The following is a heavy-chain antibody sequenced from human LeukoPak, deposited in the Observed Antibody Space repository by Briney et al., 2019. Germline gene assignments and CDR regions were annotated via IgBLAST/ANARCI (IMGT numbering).Heavy chain of an antibody. D-gene: IGHD5-18*01. J-gene: IGHJ4*02. CDR2: ISVGGFST. CDR3: AKADSYGAFDY. CDR1: GFTFSSYA. V-gene: IGHV3-23*01. Sequence: GGSLRLSCAASGFTFSSYAMTWVRQAPGKGLEWVSAISVGGFSTYYSDSVKGRFTISRDNSKNTLYLQMNSLRAEDTAVYYCAKADSYGAFDYWGQGTLVTVSS.